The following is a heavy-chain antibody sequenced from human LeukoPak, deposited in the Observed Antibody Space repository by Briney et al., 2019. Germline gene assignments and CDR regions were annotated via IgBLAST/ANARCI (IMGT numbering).Heavy chain of an antibody. D-gene: IGHD5-24*01. V-gene: IGHV4-59*01. CDR2: IYNSGST. CDR1: GGAIRSYY. Sequence: PSETLSLTCTVAGGAIRSYYWSWTRQPPGKGLEWIGYIYNSGSTNYNPSLKSRVTISVDTSKNQFSLKLSSVTAADTAVYYCARVARDGYNLWGQGTLVTVSS. CDR3: ARVARDGYNL. J-gene: IGHJ4*02.